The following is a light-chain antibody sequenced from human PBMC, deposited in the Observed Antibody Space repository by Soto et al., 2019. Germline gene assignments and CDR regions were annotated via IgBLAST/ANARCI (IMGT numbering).Light chain of an antibody. CDR1: QRVSSN. CDR3: QQYNNWPPLT. Sequence: EIVMTQSPATLSVSPGERATLSCRASQRVSSNLAWYQQKPGQAPRLLIDGASTRATGIPARFSGSGSGTEFTLTISSLQSEDLAVYYCQQYNNWPPLTFGGGTKVEIK. CDR2: GAS. J-gene: IGKJ4*01. V-gene: IGKV3-15*01.